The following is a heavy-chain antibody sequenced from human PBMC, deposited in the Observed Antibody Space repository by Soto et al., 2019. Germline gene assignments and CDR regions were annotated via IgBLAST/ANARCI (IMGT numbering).Heavy chain of an antibody. CDR1: GGTFSPYT. J-gene: IGHJ3*02. V-gene: IGHV1-69*08. CDR3: ARESEMPTMLFDNGHDVFEI. Sequence: QVHLVQSGAEVKKPGSSVRVSCKASGGTFSPYTVTWVRQAPGQGLEWMGSLIPVLGLTNYAQNFQGRVTITADKSTSTAYMDLSSLRSEDTAVYYCARESEMPTMLFDNGHDVFEIWGQGTMVTVSS. CDR2: LIPVLGLT. D-gene: IGHD3-10*02.